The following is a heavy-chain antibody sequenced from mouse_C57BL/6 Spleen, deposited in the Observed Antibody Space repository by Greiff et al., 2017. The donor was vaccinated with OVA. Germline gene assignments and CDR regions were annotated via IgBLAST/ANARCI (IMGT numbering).Heavy chain of an antibody. V-gene: IGHV1-50*01. D-gene: IGHD2-1*01. J-gene: IGHJ4*01. Sequence: VQLKQPGAELVKPGASVKLSCKASGYTFTSYWMQWVKQRPGQGLEWIGEIDPSDSYTNYNQKFKGKATLTVDTSSSTAYMQLSSLTSEDSAVYYCARKEDGNYVAMDYWGQGTSVTVSS. CDR3: ARKEDGNYVAMDY. CDR2: IDPSDSYT. CDR1: GYTFTSYW.